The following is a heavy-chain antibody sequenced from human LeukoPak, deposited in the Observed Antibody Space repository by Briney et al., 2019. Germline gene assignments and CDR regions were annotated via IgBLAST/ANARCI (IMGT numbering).Heavy chain of an antibody. V-gene: IGHV4-59*08. D-gene: IGHD3-10*01. CDR2: VHYSGST. CDR1: DGSITNYD. Sequence: PSETLSLTCTVSDGSITNYDWSWVRQPPGKGLEFIGHVHYSGSTNYNPSLKSRVTISVDTSKNQFSLKLSSVTAADTAVYYCAIYHGSGSYYGNWFDPWGQGTLVTVSS. CDR3: AIYHGSGSYYGNWFDP. J-gene: IGHJ5*02.